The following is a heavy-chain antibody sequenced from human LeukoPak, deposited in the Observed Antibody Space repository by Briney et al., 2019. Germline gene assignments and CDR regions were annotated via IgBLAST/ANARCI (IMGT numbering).Heavy chain of an antibody. CDR2: KYYSGST. CDR3: ARGRSYGFDFDS. J-gene: IGHJ4*02. Sequence: SETLSLTCDVSGVSINTCCYYWTWIRQPPGKGLEWIGYKYYSGSTRYNSSLRSRLTISLDASKNQFSLRLTSVTAADTAVYYCARGRSYGFDFDSWGPGTLVIVSS. V-gene: IGHV4-61*01. CDR1: GVSINTCCYY. D-gene: IGHD5-18*01.